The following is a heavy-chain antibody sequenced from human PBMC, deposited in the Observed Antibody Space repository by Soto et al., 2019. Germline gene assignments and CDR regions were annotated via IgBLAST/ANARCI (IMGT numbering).Heavy chain of an antibody. Sequence: QVQLQQWGAGLLKPSETLSLTCAVYCGSFSSYYWSWIRQPPGKGLEWIGEINHSGSTNYNPSLKSRVTMSVDTSKNQLSLKLSSVAAADTAVYYCARTSRFDCWGQGTLVTVSS. J-gene: IGHJ4*02. CDR2: INHSGST. D-gene: IGHD6-6*01. CDR1: CGSFSSYY. CDR3: ARTSRFDC. V-gene: IGHV4-34*01.